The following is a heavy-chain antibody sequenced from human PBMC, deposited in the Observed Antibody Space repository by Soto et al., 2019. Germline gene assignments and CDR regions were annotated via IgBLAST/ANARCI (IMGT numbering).Heavy chain of an antibody. J-gene: IGHJ5*01. CDR2: INPGADYT. V-gene: IGHV1-46*01. CDR1: GYTFTTYY. D-gene: IGHD1-1*01. Sequence: ASVKVSCKASGYTFTTYYLHWVRQAPGQGLEWMGIINPGADYTTYAQKFQDRVSMTRDTSTTTIYMELSNLRSDDTAVYYCARGSMGAWNDESNWFDSWGQGTPVTVSS. CDR3: ARGSMGAWNDESNWFDS.